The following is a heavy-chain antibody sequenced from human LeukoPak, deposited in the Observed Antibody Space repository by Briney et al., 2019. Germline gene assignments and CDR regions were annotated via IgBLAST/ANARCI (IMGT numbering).Heavy chain of an antibody. CDR2: IYYSGST. CDR3: ARDAVEYFDY. CDR1: GGSISSGGYY. V-gene: IGHV4-31*03. J-gene: IGHJ4*02. Sequence: SQTLSLTCTVSGGSISSGGYYWSWIRQHPWKGLDWIGYIYYSGSTYYNPSLKSRVTISVDTSKNQFSLKLSSVTAADTAVYYCARDAVEYFDYWGQGTLVTVSS.